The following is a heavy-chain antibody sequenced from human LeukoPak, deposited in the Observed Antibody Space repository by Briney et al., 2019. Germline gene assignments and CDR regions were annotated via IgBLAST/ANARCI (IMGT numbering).Heavy chain of an antibody. CDR2: INGNT. J-gene: IGHJ6*03. D-gene: IGHD5-18*01. V-gene: IGHV1-18*01. Sequence: ASVKVSCKASGYTFTSYGISWVRQAPGQGLEWMGWINGNTNYAQKFQGRVTMTRDTSTSTVYMELSSLRSEDTAVYYCARDNGGTAMAYYYYYYMDVWGKGTTVTISS. CDR3: ARDNGGTAMAYYYYYYMDV. CDR1: GYTFTSYG.